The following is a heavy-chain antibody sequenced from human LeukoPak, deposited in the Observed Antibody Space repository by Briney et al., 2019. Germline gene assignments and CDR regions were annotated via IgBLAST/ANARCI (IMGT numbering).Heavy chain of an antibody. V-gene: IGHV1-2*02. Sequence: SVTVSCKASGYTFTDFYLHWLRQAPGKELDWMGWINPNSGDTIYARKFQGRVTMTTDTSIITAYMELTRLTSDDTAVYYCARGGIAAPMDPWGQGTLVTVSS. CDR3: ARGGIAAPMDP. D-gene: IGHD6-13*01. CDR1: GYTFTDFY. CDR2: INPNSGDT. J-gene: IGHJ5*02.